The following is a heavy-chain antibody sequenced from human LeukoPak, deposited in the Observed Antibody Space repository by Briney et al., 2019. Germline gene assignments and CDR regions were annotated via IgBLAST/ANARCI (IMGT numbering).Heavy chain of an antibody. CDR3: ARGVEGVYAFDI. CDR1: GASISSGGNS. CDR2: ISHGGNT. J-gene: IGHJ3*02. V-gene: IGHV4-30-2*01. Sequence: SQTLSLTCTVSGASISSGGNSWSWLRRPPGKGPEWIGYISHGGNTYYTPSLKSRVTISVDRSKNQFSLKLNSVTAADTAVYYCARGVEGVYAFDIWGQGTMVTVSS. D-gene: IGHD6-13*01.